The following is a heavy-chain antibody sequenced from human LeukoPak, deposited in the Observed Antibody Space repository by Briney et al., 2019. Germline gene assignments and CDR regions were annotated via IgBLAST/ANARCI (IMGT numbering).Heavy chain of an antibody. CDR3: ARAFSDFWSGPDY. J-gene: IGHJ4*02. V-gene: IGHV1-2*02. D-gene: IGHD3-3*01. CDR2: INPNSGGT. Sequence: GASVKVSCKASGYTFTGYYMHWVRQAPGQGLEWMGWINPNSGGTNYAQKFQGRVTMTRDTSISTAYMELSRLTSDDTAVYYCARAFSDFWSGPDYWGQGTQVTVSS. CDR1: GYTFTGYY.